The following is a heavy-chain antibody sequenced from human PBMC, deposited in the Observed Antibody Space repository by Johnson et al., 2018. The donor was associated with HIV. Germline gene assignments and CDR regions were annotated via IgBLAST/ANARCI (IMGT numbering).Heavy chain of an antibody. J-gene: IGHJ3*02. V-gene: IGHV3-13*01. CDR3: ARDPTIAWDLKGDAFDI. CDR2: IGTAGDT. D-gene: IGHD1-26*01. Sequence: VQLVESGGGVVQPGRSLRLSCAASGFTFSSYDMHWVRQATGKGLEWVSAIGTAGDTYYPGSVKGRFTISRENAKNTLYLQMNSLRAEDTALYYCARDPTIAWDLKGDAFDIWGQGTMVTVSS. CDR1: GFTFSSYD.